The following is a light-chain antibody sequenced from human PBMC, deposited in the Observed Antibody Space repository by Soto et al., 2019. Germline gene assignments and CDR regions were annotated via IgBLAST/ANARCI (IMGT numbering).Light chain of an antibody. V-gene: IGLV2-11*01. CDR3: CSFAGSFYV. CDR2: EVS. J-gene: IGLJ1*01. Sequence: QSALTQPRSVSGSPGQSVAISCTGTSRDVDAYDFVSWYQHHPGKAPQLIISEVSKRPSGVSHRFSGSKSGNTASLTSSGLQAEDEADYFCCSFAGSFYVFGTGTKLTVL. CDR1: SRDVDAYDF.